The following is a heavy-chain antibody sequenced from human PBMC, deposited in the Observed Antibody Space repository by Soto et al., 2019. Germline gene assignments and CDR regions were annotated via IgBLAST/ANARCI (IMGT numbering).Heavy chain of an antibody. D-gene: IGHD3-22*01. CDR2: RHPNSGNT. V-gene: IGHV1-8*01. J-gene: IGHJ4*02. CDR3: ASNYYDSSGAIGY. Sequence: QVQLVQSGAEVKKPGASVKVSCTASGYTVTSYDINWVRQATGQGLEWMGWRHPNSGNTGYAQKFQGRVTMTRNTSISTAYMELSSMRSEDTAVYYCASNYYDSSGAIGYWGQGTLVTVSS. CDR1: GYTVTSYD.